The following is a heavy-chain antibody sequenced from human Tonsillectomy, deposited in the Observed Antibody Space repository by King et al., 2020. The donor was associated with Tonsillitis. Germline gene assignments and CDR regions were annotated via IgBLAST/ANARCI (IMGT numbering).Heavy chain of an antibody. V-gene: IGHV3-21*01. CDR2: ISSSSSYI. Sequence: VQLVESGGGLVKPGGSLRLSCAASGFTFSSYSMNWVRQAPGKGLEWVSSISSSSSYIYYADSVKGRFTISRDNAKNSLYLQMNSLRAEDTAVYYCARGVGGVGILFGGDFWGQGTLVTVSS. CDR1: GFTFSSYS. CDR3: ARGVGGVGILFGGDF. J-gene: IGHJ4*02. D-gene: IGHD3-10*01.